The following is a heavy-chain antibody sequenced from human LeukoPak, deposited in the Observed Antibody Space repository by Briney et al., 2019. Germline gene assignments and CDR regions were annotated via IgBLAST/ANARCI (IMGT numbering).Heavy chain of an antibody. CDR3: ARSPIVVVPAAMKGGYYYYYMDV. Sequence: GASVKVSCKASGGTFSSYAISWVRQAPGQGLEWMGGIIPIFGTANYAQKFQGRVTITTDESTSTAYMELSSLRSEDTAVYYCARSPIVVVPAAMKGGYYYYYMDVWGRGTTVTVSS. CDR1: GGTFSSYA. D-gene: IGHD2-2*01. V-gene: IGHV1-69*05. J-gene: IGHJ6*03. CDR2: IIPIFGTA.